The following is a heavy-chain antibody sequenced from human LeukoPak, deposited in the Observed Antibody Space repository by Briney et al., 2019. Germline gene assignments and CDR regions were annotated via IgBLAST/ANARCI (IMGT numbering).Heavy chain of an antibody. CDR1: GFSFSTYW. Sequence: QPGGSLRLSCAASGFSFSTYWMHWVRQAPGRGPVWVSRINSDGSSTSYADSVKGRFTLSRDNAKNTLYLQMNSLRAEDTAVYYCALGTKPLSYHFFDYWGQGALVTVSS. J-gene: IGHJ4*02. V-gene: IGHV3-74*01. CDR3: ALGTKPLSYHFFDY. CDR2: INSDGSST. D-gene: IGHD1-7*01.